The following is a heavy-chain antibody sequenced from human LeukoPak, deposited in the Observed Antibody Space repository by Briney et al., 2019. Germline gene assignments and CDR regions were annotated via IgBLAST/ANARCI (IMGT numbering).Heavy chain of an antibody. J-gene: IGHJ4*02. Sequence: ASVKVSCKVSGYTLTELSMHWVRQAPGKGLEWMGGFDPEDGETIYEQKFQGRVTMTRDTSTSTAYMELSSLRSEDTAVYYCARGGSSYNDEHEEFDYWGQGTVVTVSS. CDR1: GYTLTELS. D-gene: IGHD3-22*01. V-gene: IGHV1-24*01. CDR3: ARGGSSYNDEHEEFDY. CDR2: FDPEDGET.